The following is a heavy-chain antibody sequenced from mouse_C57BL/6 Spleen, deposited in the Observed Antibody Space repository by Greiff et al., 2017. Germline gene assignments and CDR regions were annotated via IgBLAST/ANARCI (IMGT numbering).Heavy chain of an antibody. D-gene: IGHD1-1*01. CDR1: GYTFTGYW. Sequence: QVQLKESGAELMKPGASVKLSCKATGYTFTGYWIEWVKQRPGHGLEWIGEFLPGSGSTNYNEKFKGKATFTADTSSNTAYRHIGSLTTEGSAIYNCARRDYYYGSRYFDYWGQGTTLTVSS. J-gene: IGHJ2*01. CDR2: FLPGSGST. CDR3: ARRDYYYGSRYFDY. V-gene: IGHV1-9*01.